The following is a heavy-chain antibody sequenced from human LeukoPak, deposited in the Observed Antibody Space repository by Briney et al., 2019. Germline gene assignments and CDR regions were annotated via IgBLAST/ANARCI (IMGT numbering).Heavy chain of an antibody. CDR2: VFYSGSN. Sequence: SETLSLTCSVSGGSIIGNWWSWLRQPPGKGLEWIGDVFYSGSNNYNPSLKSRLTISLDTSKNQFSLNLRSVTATDTAMYYCARRNTADASIDFWGQGTLVTASS. D-gene: IGHD4-17*01. V-gene: IGHV4-59*08. J-gene: IGHJ4*02. CDR3: ARRNTADASIDF. CDR1: GGSIIGNW.